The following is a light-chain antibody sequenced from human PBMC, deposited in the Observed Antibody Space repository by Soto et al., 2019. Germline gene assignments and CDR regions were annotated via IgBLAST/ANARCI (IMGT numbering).Light chain of an antibody. J-gene: IGKJ1*01. Sequence: EIVMTQSPVTLSASPGERATLSCRASQSVSSNLAWYQQKTGQAPRLLIYGASTRATGIPARFSGSGSGTHFTLPISGLQSEDLAVYYCQQYNNWPPWTFGQGTKVEIK. V-gene: IGKV3-15*01. CDR2: GAS. CDR1: QSVSSN. CDR3: QQYNNWPPWT.